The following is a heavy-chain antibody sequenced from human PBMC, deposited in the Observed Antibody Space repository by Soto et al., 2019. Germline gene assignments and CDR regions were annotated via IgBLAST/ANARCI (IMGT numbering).Heavy chain of an antibody. J-gene: IGHJ4*02. Sequence: EMQLVESGGGLVQPGGSLRLSCAASGFTVSSNYMSWVRQAPGKGLEWVSVIYSGGSTYYADSVKGRFTISRDNSKNALYLQMNSLRAEDTAVYYCATGGTYYYGSGSYPLPCALVYWGQGTLVTVSS. CDR3: ATGGTYYYGSGSYPLPCALVY. D-gene: IGHD3-10*01. CDR1: GFTVSSNY. CDR2: IYSGGST. V-gene: IGHV3-66*01.